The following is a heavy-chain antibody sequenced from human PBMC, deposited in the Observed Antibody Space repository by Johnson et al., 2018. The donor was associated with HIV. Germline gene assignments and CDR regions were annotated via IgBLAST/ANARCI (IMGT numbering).Heavy chain of an antibody. V-gene: IGHV3-7*01. CDR3: AREAGYAGVKAFDI. D-gene: IGHD3-16*01. CDR1: GFTFSSYW. J-gene: IGHJ3*02. Sequence: VQLVESGGGLVQPGGSLRLSCAASGFTFSSYWMSWVRQAPGKGLEWVANIKQDGSEKYYVDSVKGRFTISRDNAKNSLYLQMNSLRAEDTAVYYCAREAGYAGVKAFDIWGHGTMVTVSS. CDR2: IKQDGSEK.